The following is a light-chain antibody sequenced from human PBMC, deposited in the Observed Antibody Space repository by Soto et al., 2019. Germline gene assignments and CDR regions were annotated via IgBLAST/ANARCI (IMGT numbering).Light chain of an antibody. CDR1: QSLLYSDGTTY. V-gene: IGKV2-30*01. Sequence: DVVMTQSPLSLSVTLGQPASISCRSSQSLLYSDGTTYLHWFHQRPGQSPRHLIYQVSNRDSGVPDRFSGSGSGTDFTLQISRVEAEDVGIYYCMQGTHWPPGWTFGQGTKVEI. CDR3: MQGTHWPPGWT. J-gene: IGKJ1*01. CDR2: QVS.